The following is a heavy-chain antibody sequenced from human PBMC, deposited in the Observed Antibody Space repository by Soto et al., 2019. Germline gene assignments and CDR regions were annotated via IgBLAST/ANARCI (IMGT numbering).Heavy chain of an antibody. J-gene: IGHJ4*02. D-gene: IGHD2-2*01. Sequence: QVQLQQWGAGLLKPSETLSLTCAVYGQSFSGHTWSWIRQSPGKGLEWIGEISQSGSTYYNPSLKPPVTISADTSKNQFSLTLNSVTAADTGVFYCARGSGIAVIPGELEDVHYDYWGQGTLVSVSS. CDR1: GQSFSGHT. CDR2: ISQSGST. CDR3: ARGSGIAVIPGELEDVHYDY. V-gene: IGHV4-34*01.